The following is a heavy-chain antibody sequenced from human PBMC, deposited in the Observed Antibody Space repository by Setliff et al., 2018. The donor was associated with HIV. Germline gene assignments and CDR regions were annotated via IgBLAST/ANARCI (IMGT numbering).Heavy chain of an antibody. CDR2: IITIIDTT. CDR1: GGSFDMHT. CDR3: ATLDYYGSQTYNLALHY. Sequence: GASVKVSCKTSGGSFDMHTISWVRQAPGQGLEFVGRIITIIDTTNYAQKFQGRVTITADKSANTAYMELNSLRSEDTAMYYCATLDYYGSQTYNLALHYWGQGTLVTVSS. J-gene: IGHJ4*02. V-gene: IGHV1-69*08. D-gene: IGHD3-10*01.